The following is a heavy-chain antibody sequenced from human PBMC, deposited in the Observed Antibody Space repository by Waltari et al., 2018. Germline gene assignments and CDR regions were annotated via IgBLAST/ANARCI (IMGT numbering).Heavy chain of an antibody. V-gene: IGHV3-7*03. CDR3: ARDEEWSSDR. CDR1: GFTFRSHW. CDR2: RNKDGSKK. D-gene: IGHD3-3*01. Sequence: EVQLVESGGGLVQPGGSLRLSCAASGFTFRSHWMNWVRQAPGKGLEWVAIRNKDGSKKFYVDSVRGRFTVSRDNAKNSLYLQMNSLRVDDTAVYYCARDEEWSSDRWGQGTLVTVSS. J-gene: IGHJ4*02.